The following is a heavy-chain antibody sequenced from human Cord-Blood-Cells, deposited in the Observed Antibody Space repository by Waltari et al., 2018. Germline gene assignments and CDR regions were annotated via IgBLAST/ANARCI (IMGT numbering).Heavy chain of an antibody. J-gene: IGHJ3*02. V-gene: IGHV4-39*01. Sequence: QLQLQESGPGLVKPSETLSLTCTVSGGSISSSSSSWGWIRQPPGKGLEWIGSIYYSGSTYYNPSLKSRVTISVDTSKNQFSLKLSSVTAADTAVYYCARADCSGGSCTREDAFDIWGQGTMVTVSS. CDR1: GGSISSSSSS. CDR3: ARADCSGGSCTREDAFDI. CDR2: IYYSGST. D-gene: IGHD2-15*01.